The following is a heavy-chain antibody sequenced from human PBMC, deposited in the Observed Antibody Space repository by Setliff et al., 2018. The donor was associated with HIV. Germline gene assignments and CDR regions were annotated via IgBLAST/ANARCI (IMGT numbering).Heavy chain of an antibody. J-gene: IGHJ4*02. CDR3: ANPPLKGHLGVGFDY. Sequence: PGESLKISCSASGFTFSSYAMHWVRQAPGKGLEYVSAISSNGGSTYYADSVKGRFTISRDNARNMLYLQMNSLRAEDTAVYYCANPPLKGHLGVGFDYWGQGTQVTVSS. CDR1: GFTFSSYA. V-gene: IGHV3-64*04. CDR2: ISSNGGST. D-gene: IGHD3-16*01.